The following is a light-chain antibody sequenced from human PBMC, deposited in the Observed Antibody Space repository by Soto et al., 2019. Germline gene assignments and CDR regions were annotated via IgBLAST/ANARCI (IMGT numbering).Light chain of an antibody. CDR2: GAS. CDR3: QHYGSSPLYT. Sequence: EIVLTQSPGTLSLSQGERATLSCRASQSVSISYLAWYQQKPGQAPRLLIYGASSRATGIPDRFSGSGSGTDFTLTISRLEPEDFAVYYCQHYGSSPLYTFVQGTKREIK. CDR1: QSVSISY. V-gene: IGKV3-20*01. J-gene: IGKJ2*01.